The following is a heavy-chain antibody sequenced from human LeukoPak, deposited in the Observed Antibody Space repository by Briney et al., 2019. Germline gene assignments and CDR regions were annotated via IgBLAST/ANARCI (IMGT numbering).Heavy chain of an antibody. V-gene: IGHV3-30*03. CDR2: ISFDGSEK. CDR3: ARDAAAGDY. J-gene: IGHJ4*02. D-gene: IGHD6-13*01. Sequence: PGGSLRLSCAASGFTFTTYGMHWVRQAPGKGLEWVALISFDGSEKYYAESVKGRFTISRDNSKNTLYLQMNSLRAEDTAVYYCARDAAAGDYWGQGTLVTVSS. CDR1: GFTFTTYG.